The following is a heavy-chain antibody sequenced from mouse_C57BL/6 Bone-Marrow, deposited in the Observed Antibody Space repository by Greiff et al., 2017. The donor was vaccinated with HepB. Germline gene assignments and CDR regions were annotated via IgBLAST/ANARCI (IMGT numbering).Heavy chain of an antibody. J-gene: IGHJ4*01. CDR1: GYTFTSYG. Sequence: VQLQQSGAELARPGASVKLSCKASGYTFTSYGISWVKQRTGQGLEWIGEIYPRSGNTYYNETFKGKVTLTADKSSSTSYLELRSLTSEDSAVYFCATSCLYAMDYWGQGTSVTVSS. CDR3: ATSCLYAMDY. V-gene: IGHV1-81*01. CDR2: IYPRSGNT.